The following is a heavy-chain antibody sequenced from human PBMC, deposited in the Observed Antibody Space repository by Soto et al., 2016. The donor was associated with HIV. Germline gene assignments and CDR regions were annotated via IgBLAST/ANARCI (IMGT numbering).Heavy chain of an antibody. CDR1: GFTFGNYA. Sequence: EVNLLESGGGLVQPGGSLKLSCGASGFTFGNYAMSWVRQAPGKGLEWVSGISDSGDNTYYADSVKGRSTISRDNSKNTLYLQMNGLRAEDTAVYYCAKDLRMTMVQGFIDALDFWGQGTMVTVSS. D-gene: IGHD3-10*01. J-gene: IGHJ3*01. CDR2: ISDSGDNT. CDR3: AKDLRMTMVQGFIDALDF. V-gene: IGHV3-23*01.